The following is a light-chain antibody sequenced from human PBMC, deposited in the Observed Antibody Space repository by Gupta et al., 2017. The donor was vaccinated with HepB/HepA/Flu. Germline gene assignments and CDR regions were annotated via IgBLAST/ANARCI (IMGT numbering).Light chain of an antibody. V-gene: IGKV4-1*01. CDR1: QSVFYSSNNKNY. Sequence: DIVMAQSPDSLAVSLGERATINCKSSQSVFYSSNNKNYLAWYQQKPGQPPKLLIYWASTRESGVPDRFSGSGSGTDFTLTISSLQADDVAVYYCLQEDSIPQTFGQGTKVEIK. CDR2: WAS. J-gene: IGKJ1*01. CDR3: LQEDSIPQT.